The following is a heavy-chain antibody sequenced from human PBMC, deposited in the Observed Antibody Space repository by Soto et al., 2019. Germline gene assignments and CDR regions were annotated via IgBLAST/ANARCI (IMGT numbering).Heavy chain of an antibody. CDR2: ISYDGSNK. J-gene: IGHJ4*02. D-gene: IGHD2-15*01. CDR1: GFPFRSYG. Sequence: QVQLVESGGGEVQPGRTLRLSCAASGFPFRSYGMHWVRQAPGKGLEWVAVISYDGSNKYYADSVKGRFTISRDNSKNTLYLLMNSLRAEDTAVYYCAKDSAQVVVVAAFDYWGQGTLVTVSS. CDR3: AKDSAQVVVVAAFDY. V-gene: IGHV3-30*18.